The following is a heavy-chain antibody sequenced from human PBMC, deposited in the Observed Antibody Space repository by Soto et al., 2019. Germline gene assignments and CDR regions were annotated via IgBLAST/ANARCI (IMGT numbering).Heavy chain of an antibody. J-gene: IGHJ4*02. CDR2: ISSSSYI. CDR1: GFTFSSYS. CDR3: ARGGITIFGVADPNLPFDY. D-gene: IGHD3-3*01. Sequence: GGSLRLSCAASGFTFSSYSMNWVRQAPGKGLEWVSSISSSSYIYYADSVKGRFTISRDNAKNSLYLQMNSLRAEDTAVYYCARGGITIFGVADPNLPFDYWGQGTLVTVSS. V-gene: IGHV3-21*01.